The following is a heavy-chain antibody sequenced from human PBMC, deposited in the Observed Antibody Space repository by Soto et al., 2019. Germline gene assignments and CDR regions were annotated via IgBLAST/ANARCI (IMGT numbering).Heavy chain of an antibody. CDR2: MSPNSGNT. D-gene: IGHD5-18*01. J-gene: IGHJ6*02. V-gene: IGHV1-8*01. CDR3: ARVDIDGYSYGENYYYYGMDV. Sequence: ASVKVSCKASGYTFTSYDINWVRQATGQGLEWMGWMSPNSGNTGYAQKFQGRVTMTRNTSISTAYMELSSLGSEDTAVYYCARVDIDGYSYGENYYYYGMDVWGQGTTVTVSS. CDR1: GYTFTSYD.